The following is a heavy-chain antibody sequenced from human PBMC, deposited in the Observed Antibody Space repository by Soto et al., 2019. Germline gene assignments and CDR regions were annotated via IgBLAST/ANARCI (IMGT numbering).Heavy chain of an antibody. J-gene: IGHJ6*02. CDR3: GREGGHGTGILHCAMDV. CDR1: GYTLNNST. Sequence: QDQLVQSGGEVKKPGASVRVSCKASGYTLNNSTINWVRQAPGQGLEWLGRMGGRSGDTKYARKVRDRITLATDTSTSTAYMELRSLRSDDTAVYYCGREGGHGTGILHCAMDVVGQGTAVTVSS. D-gene: IGHD1-1*01. CDR2: MGGRSGDT. V-gene: IGHV1-18*01.